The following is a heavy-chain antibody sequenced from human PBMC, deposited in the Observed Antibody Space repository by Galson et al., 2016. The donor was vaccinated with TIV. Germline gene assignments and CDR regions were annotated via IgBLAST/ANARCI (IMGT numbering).Heavy chain of an antibody. J-gene: IGHJ4*02. CDR3: AKFSGACSRNYFFDY. Sequence: SLRLSCAASGFDVSTFAMAWVRQAPGKGLEWVSTFSSSGRSTYYADSVMGRFTISRDNSKNTLYLEMNGLRAEDTAVYYCAKFSGACSRNYFFDYWGPGTLVTVSS. V-gene: IGHV3-23*01. CDR2: FSSSGRST. CDR1: GFDVSTFA. D-gene: IGHD2-15*01.